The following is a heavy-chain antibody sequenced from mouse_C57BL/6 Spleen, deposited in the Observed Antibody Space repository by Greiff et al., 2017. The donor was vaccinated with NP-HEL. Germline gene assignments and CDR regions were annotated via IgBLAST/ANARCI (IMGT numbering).Heavy chain of an antibody. V-gene: IGHV1-80*01. Sequence: QVQLQQSGAELVKPGASVKISCKASGYAFSSYWMNWVKQRPGKGLEWIGQIYPGDGDTNYNGKFKGKATLTADKSSSTAYMQLSSLTSEDSAVYFCARSTMITKGVWFAYWGQGTLVTVSA. D-gene: IGHD2-4*01. CDR2: IYPGDGDT. CDR3: ARSTMITKGVWFAY. CDR1: GYAFSSYW. J-gene: IGHJ3*01.